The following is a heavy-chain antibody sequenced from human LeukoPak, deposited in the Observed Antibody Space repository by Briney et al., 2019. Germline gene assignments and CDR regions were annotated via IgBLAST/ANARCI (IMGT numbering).Heavy chain of an antibody. V-gene: IGHV3-7*01. CDR3: ARDPVDSSGWYCFDY. CDR2: IKQDGSEK. Sequence: GGSLRLSCAASGFTFSSYWMSWVRQAPGKGLEWVANIKQDGSEKYYVDSVKGRFTISRDNAKNSLYLQMNSLRAEDTAVYYCARDPVDSSGWYCFDYWGQGTLVTVSS. J-gene: IGHJ4*02. CDR1: GFTFSSYW. D-gene: IGHD6-19*01.